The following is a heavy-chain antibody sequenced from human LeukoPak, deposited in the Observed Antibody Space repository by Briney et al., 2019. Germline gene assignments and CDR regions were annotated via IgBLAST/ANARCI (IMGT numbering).Heavy chain of an antibody. D-gene: IGHD6-13*01. CDR2: MNTNSANT. CDR3: ARGWYPSGREVTHSQYYYMDV. Sequence: ASVKASCKTSGYTFSSFDINWVRQATGQGLEWMGWMNTNSANTGYAQKFQGRITMTRNISISTAYMELSSLRSEDTAVYYCARGWYPSGREVTHSQYYYMDVWGKGSTITVSS. V-gene: IGHV1-8*02. CDR1: GYTFSSFD. J-gene: IGHJ6*03.